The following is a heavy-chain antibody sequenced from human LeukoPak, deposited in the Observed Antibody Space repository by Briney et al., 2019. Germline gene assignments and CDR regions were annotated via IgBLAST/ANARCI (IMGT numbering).Heavy chain of an antibody. CDR3: ARDRSPGNFDY. CDR1: GFTVSSNY. CDR2: IYSGGST. Sequence: GGSLRLSCAASGFTVSSNYMSWVRQAPGKGLEWVSLIYSGGSTYYADSVKGRFTISRDNAKNSLYLQMNSLRAEDTAVYYCARDRSPGNFDYWGQGTLVTVSS. V-gene: IGHV3-66*01. D-gene: IGHD3-10*01. J-gene: IGHJ4*02.